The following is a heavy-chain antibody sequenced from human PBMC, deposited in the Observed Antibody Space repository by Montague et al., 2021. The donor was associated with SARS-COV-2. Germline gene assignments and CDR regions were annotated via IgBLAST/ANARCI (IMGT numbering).Heavy chain of an antibody. CDR2: IYYSGST. Sequence: SETLSLTCTVSGGSISSSSYYWGWIRQPPGKGLEWIGSIYYSGSTYYNPSLKSRVTISGDTSKNQFSLKLSSVTAADTAVYYCARQENSSGWFKPDAFDIWGQGTMVTVSS. J-gene: IGHJ3*02. CDR1: GGSISSSSYY. V-gene: IGHV4-39*01. CDR3: ARQENSSGWFKPDAFDI. D-gene: IGHD6-19*01.